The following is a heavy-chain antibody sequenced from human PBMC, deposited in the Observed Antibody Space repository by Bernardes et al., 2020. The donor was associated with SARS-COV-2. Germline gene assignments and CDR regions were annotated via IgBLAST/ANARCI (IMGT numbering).Heavy chain of an antibody. CDR3: ATETRRENYGMDV. CDR1: GLTFSSHS. Sequence: GSLRLSCVVSGLTFSSHSMNWVRQAPGKGLEWISYISSGSRARYYADSVEGRFTIFRDNARNLLFLQMNSLRAEDTAVYYCATETRRENYGMDVWGQGTTVTVSS. J-gene: IGHJ6*02. D-gene: IGHD2-2*01. V-gene: IGHV3-48*01. CDR2: ISSGSRAR.